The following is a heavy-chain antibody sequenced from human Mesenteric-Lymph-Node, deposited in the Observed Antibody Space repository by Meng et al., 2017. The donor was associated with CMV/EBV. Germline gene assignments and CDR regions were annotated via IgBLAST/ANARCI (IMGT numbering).Heavy chain of an antibody. D-gene: IGHD3-10*01. CDR3: ARESGSGVGWFHP. J-gene: IGHJ5*02. Sequence: VCGDSVSGSGYYWSWFRQLPGKGLEWIGFIFYSGSSYYNPSLKSRVTMSVDTSKNQFSLKLSSVTAADTAVYYCARESGSGVGWFHPWGQGTLVTVSS. CDR2: IFYSGSS. V-gene: IGHV4-31*02. CDR1: GDSVSGSGYY.